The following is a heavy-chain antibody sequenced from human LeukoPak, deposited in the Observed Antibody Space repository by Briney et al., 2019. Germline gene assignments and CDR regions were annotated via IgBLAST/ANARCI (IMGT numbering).Heavy chain of an antibody. CDR2: FNWNGGST. D-gene: IGHD3-22*01. CDR3: ARDLKYYYDSSGYYTSQGYCDL. V-gene: IGHV3-20*01. CDR1: GFSFDDYG. Sequence: GGSLRLSCAAPGFSFDDYGMSWVRQAPGKGLEWVSGFNWNGGSTGYVDPVKGRFTISRDNAKCSLYLQMNRLRAEDTALYHCARDLKYYYDSSGYYTSQGYCDLWGRGTLVSVSS. J-gene: IGHJ2*01.